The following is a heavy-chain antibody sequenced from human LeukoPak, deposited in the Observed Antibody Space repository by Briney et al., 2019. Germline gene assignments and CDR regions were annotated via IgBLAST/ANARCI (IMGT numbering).Heavy chain of an antibody. CDR2: IRHDEANS. J-gene: IGHJ4*02. CDR1: GFNLNSYA. Sequence: GGSLRLSCAVSGFNLNSYAMHWVRQAPGKGLEWVAVIRHDEANSFYADSVQGRFTISRDTSKKLLYLQMNSLRVEDTAVYYCAKEYTPSSPLGELDSWGQGTLVTVSS. D-gene: IGHD6-6*01. CDR3: AKEYTPSSPLGELDS. V-gene: IGHV3-30*02.